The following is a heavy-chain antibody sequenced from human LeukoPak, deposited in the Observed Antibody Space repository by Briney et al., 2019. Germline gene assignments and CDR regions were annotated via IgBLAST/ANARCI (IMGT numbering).Heavy chain of an antibody. V-gene: IGHV3-23*01. CDR3: AKARYYDSSGYFDY. CDR1: GFTFSSYW. J-gene: IGHJ4*02. CDR2: ISGGGGST. D-gene: IGHD3-22*01. Sequence: GGSLRLSCAASGFTFSSYWMHWVRQAPGKGLEWVSAISGGGGSTYYADSVKGRFTISRDNSKNTLYLQMNSLRAEDTAVYYCAKARYYDSSGYFDYWGQGTLVTVPS.